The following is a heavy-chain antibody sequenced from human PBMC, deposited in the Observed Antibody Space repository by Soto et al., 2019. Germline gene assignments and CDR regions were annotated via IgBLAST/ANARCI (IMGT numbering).Heavy chain of an antibody. J-gene: IGHJ4*02. CDR1: GFTFSRYA. CDR2: ISLDGSNK. Sequence: QVQLVESGGGVVQPGRSLRLSCAASGFTFSRYAMHWVRQAPGKGLEGVAVISLDGSNKYYADSVKGRFTISKDNSKNTLYLQMNSLRPEDTAVYFCARVDEWELPPDYWGQGTLVTVSS. V-gene: IGHV3-30-3*01. D-gene: IGHD1-26*01. CDR3: ARVDEWELPPDY.